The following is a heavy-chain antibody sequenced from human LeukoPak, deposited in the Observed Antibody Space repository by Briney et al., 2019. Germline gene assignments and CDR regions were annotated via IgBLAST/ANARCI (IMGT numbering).Heavy chain of an antibody. D-gene: IGHD1-7*01. J-gene: IGHJ4*02. CDR1: GYTLTELS. V-gene: IGHV1-24*01. CDR2: FDPEDDEI. CDR3: ATETGNFYFYS. Sequence: ASVKVSCKVSGYTLTELSMHWVRQAPGKGLEWMGGFDPEDDEIIYAQRFQGRVTMTEDASTDTAYMELRSLRSKDTAVYYCATETGNFYFYSWGQGTLVTVSS.